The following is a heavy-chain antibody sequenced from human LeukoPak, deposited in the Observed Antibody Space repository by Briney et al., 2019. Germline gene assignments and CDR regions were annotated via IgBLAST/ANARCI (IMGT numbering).Heavy chain of an antibody. CDR3: ARVILGSGYYYYFDY. CDR2: INHSGST. CDR1: GGSFSGYY. Sequence: PSETLSLTCAVYGGSFSGYYWSWIRQPPGKELEWIGEINHSGSTNYNPSLKSRVTISVDTSKNQFSLKLSSVTAADTAVYYCARVILGSGYYYYFDYWGQGTLVTVSS. V-gene: IGHV4-34*01. D-gene: IGHD3-22*01. J-gene: IGHJ4*02.